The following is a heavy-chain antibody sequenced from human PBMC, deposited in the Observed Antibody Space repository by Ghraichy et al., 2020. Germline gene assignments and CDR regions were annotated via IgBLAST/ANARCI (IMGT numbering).Heavy chain of an antibody. Sequence: SETLSLTCAVSGYSISSGYYWGWIRQPPGKGLEWIGSIYHSGSTYYNPSLKSRVTISVDTSKNQFSLKLSSVTAADTAVYYCARGWKKVVVITRFDYWGQGTLVTVSS. CDR1: GYSISSGYY. D-gene: IGHD3-22*01. CDR2: IYHSGST. J-gene: IGHJ4*02. CDR3: ARGWKKVVVITRFDY. V-gene: IGHV4-38-2*01.